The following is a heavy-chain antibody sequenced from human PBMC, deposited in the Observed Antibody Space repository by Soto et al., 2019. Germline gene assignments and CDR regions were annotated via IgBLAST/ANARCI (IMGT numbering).Heavy chain of an antibody. D-gene: IGHD6-13*01. CDR1: GYTFTGYY. CDR3: ARGFSSSWYGYGMDV. V-gene: IGHV1-2*02. CDR2: INPNSGGT. Sequence: ASVKVSCKASGYTFTGYYMHWVRQAPGQGLEWMGWINPNSGGTNYAQKFQGRVTMTRDTSISTAYMELSRLRSDDTAVYYCARGFSSSWYGYGMDVRGQGTTVTISS. J-gene: IGHJ6*01.